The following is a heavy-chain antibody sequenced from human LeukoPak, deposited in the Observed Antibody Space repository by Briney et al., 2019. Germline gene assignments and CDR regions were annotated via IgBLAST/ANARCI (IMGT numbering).Heavy chain of an antibody. V-gene: IGHV3-30*04. CDR1: GFTFSSYA. J-gene: IGHJ4*02. CDR2: ISYDGSNK. Sequence: GRSLRLSCAASGFTFSSYAMHWVRQAPGKGLEWVAVISYDGSNKYYADSVKGRFTISRDNSKNTLYLQMNSLRAEDTAVYYCAKDDGCYPLRGYLDYWGQGTLVTVSS. CDR3: AKDDGCYPLRGYLDY. D-gene: IGHD2-2*03.